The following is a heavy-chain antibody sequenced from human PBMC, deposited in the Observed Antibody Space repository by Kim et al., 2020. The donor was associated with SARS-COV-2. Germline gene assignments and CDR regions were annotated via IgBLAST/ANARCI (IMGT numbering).Heavy chain of an antibody. V-gene: IGHV3-48*03. Sequence: ADCGKGRITISRDNAKNSRYLQMNSLRAEDTAVYYCAREYGDYGRAPFDPWGQGTLVTVSS. CDR3: AREYGDYGRAPFDP. D-gene: IGHD4-17*01. J-gene: IGHJ5*02.